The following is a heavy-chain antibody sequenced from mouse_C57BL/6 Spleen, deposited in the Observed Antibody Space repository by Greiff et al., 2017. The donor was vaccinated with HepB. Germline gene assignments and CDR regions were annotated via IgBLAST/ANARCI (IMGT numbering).Heavy chain of an antibody. Sequence: QVQLQQPGAELVKPGASVKLSCKASGYTFTSYWMHWVKQRPGQGLEWIGMIHTNSGSTNYNEKFKSKAPLTVDKSSSTAYMQLSSLTSEDSAVYYCARSSSNSAWFAYWGQGTLVTVSA. D-gene: IGHD2-5*01. J-gene: IGHJ3*01. V-gene: IGHV1-64*01. CDR3: ARSSSNSAWFAY. CDR1: GYTFTSYW. CDR2: IHTNSGST.